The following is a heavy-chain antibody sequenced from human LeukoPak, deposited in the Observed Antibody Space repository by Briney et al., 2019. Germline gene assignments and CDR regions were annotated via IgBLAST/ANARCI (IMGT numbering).Heavy chain of an antibody. CDR1: GGSLSSSSYY. CDR2: IYYSGST. V-gene: IGHV4-39*01. Sequence: PSETLSLTCTVSGGSLSSSSYYWGWIRQPPGTGLEWLGSIYYSGSTYYNPSLKSRVTISVDTSKNQFSLKLSSVTAADTAVYYCARNSRGPPYYYGMDVWGQGTTVTVSS. CDR3: ARNSRGPPYYYGMDV. J-gene: IGHJ6*02. D-gene: IGHD2/OR15-2a*01.